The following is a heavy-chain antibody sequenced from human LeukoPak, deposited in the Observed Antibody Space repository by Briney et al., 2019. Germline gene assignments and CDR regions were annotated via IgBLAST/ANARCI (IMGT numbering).Heavy chain of an antibody. CDR3: ARWYSSSWSTRKKDTLFGYYYGMDV. J-gene: IGHJ6*02. D-gene: IGHD6-13*01. CDR1: GGTFSSYA. CDR2: IIPILGIA. V-gene: IGHV1-69*04. Sequence: GASVKVSCKASGGTFSSYAISWVRQAPGQGLEWMGRIIPILGIANYAQKFQGRVTITADKSTSTAYMELSSLRSEDTAVYYCARWYSSSWSTRKKDTLFGYYYGMDVWGQGTTVAVSS.